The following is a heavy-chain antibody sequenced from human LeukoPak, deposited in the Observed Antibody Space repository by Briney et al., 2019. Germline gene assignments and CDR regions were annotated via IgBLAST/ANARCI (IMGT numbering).Heavy chain of an antibody. CDR3: AKVVYDSSGYYFYY. J-gene: IGHJ4*02. CDR1: GFTFSSYA. CDR2: ISGSGGST. D-gene: IGHD3-22*01. Sequence: PGGSLRLSCAASGFTFSSYAMSWVRQAPGKGLEWVSAISGSGGSTYYADSVKGRFTISRDNSKNTLYLQMNSLRAEDTAVYYRAKVVYDSSGYYFYYWGQGTLVTVSS. V-gene: IGHV3-23*01.